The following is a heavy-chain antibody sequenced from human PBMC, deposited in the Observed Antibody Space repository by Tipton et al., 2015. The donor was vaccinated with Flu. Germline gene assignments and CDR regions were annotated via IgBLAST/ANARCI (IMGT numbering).Heavy chain of an antibody. D-gene: IGHD2-15*01. CDR2: IIPILGIA. V-gene: IGHV1-69*09. J-gene: IGHJ6*02. Sequence: QLVQSGAEVKKPGSSVKVSCKASGGTFSSYAISWVRQAPGQGLEWMGRIIPILGIANYAQKFQGRVTITADKSTSTAYMELSSRRSEDTAVDYWASKVGYYYGMDVWGQGTTVTVSS. CDR3: ASKVGYYYGMDV. CDR1: GGTFSSYA.